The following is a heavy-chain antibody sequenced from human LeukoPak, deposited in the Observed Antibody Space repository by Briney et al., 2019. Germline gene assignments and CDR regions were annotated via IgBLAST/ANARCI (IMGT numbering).Heavy chain of an antibody. CDR3: AGDGQLWDFDY. J-gene: IGHJ4*02. CDR2: FSGSGGST. V-gene: IGHV3-23*01. D-gene: IGHD5-18*01. Sequence: GGSLRLSCAASGFTFSSYAMSWVRQAPAKGLEWVSSFSGSGGSTYYADSVKGRFTISRDNSKNSLYLQMNSLGAEDTAVYYCAGDGQLWDFDYWGQGTLVTVSS. CDR1: GFTFSSYA.